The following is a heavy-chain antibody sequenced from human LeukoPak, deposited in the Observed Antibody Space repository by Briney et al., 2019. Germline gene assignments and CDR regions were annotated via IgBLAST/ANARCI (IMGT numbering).Heavy chain of an antibody. D-gene: IGHD6-13*01. CDR1: GFTFSSFA. Sequence: PGGSLRLSCAASGFTFSSFAMNWVRQAPGKGLEWVSAISGSGSSTYYADSVKGRFTISRDNSKNTLYLQMNSLRVEDTAVYYCGEKGGGESSSWYYWGQGSLVTVSS. V-gene: IGHV3-23*01. CDR2: ISGSGSST. CDR3: GEKGGGESSSWYY. J-gene: IGHJ4*02.